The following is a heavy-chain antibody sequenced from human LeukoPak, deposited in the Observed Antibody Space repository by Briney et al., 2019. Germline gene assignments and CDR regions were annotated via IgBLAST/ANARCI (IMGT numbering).Heavy chain of an antibody. CDR1: GFTFSSYG. CDR3: AKELGYSNSCSTYSYYCYGMDV. CDR2: ISYDGSNK. D-gene: IGHD6-13*01. J-gene: IGHJ6*02. Sequence: GRSLRLSCAASGFTFSSYGMHWVRQAPGKGLEWVAVISYDGSNKYYADSVKGRFTISRDNSKNTLYLQMNSLRAEDTAVYYCAKELGYSNSCSTYSYYCYGMDVWGQGTTVTVSS. V-gene: IGHV3-30*18.